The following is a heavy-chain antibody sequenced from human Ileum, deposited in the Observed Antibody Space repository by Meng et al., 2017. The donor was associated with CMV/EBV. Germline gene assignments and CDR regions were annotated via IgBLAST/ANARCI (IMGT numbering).Heavy chain of an antibody. CDR3: ARTDCSTTSCYPYWFDP. D-gene: IGHD2-2*01. CDR2: INPNSGGT. CDR1: GYTFTGHY. V-gene: IGHV1-2*02. Sequence: ASVKVSCKASGYTFTGHYIHWVRQAPGQEPEWMGWINPNSGGTNYAQKFQGRVTMTRDTSISTAYMELSRLKSDDTAVYYCARTDCSTTSCYPYWFDPWGQGTQVTVSS. J-gene: IGHJ5*02.